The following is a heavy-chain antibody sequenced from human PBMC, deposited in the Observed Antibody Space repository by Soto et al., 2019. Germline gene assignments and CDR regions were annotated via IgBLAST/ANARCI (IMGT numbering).Heavy chain of an antibody. CDR3: ARKTRPPTTTYNWFDP. V-gene: IGHV4-61*01. CDR1: GGSVSSSGSYY. J-gene: IGHJ5*02. D-gene: IGHD5-12*01. Sequence: QVQLQESGPGLVKPSETLSLTCTVSGGSVSSSGSYYWSWIRQPPGKGLEWIGYIYYSGSTNYNXPLQSRITIAXXTXKXPFSLTLSSVTAADTAVYYCARKTRPPTTTYNWFDPWGQGTLVTVSS. CDR2: IYYSGST.